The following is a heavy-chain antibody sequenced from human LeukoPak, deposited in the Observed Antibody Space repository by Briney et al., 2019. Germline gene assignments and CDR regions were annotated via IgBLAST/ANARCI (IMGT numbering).Heavy chain of an antibody. D-gene: IGHD6-19*01. CDR3: ARDLSSSGWSAYYYYGMDV. Sequence: GGSLRLSCAASGFTVSSNYMSWVRQAPGKGLEWVSVIYSGGSTYYADSVKGRFTISRDNSKNTLYLQMNSLRAEDTAVYYCARDLSSSGWSAYYYYGMDVWGQGTTVTVSS. CDR2: IYSGGST. J-gene: IGHJ6*02. CDR1: GFTVSSNY. V-gene: IGHV3-66*01.